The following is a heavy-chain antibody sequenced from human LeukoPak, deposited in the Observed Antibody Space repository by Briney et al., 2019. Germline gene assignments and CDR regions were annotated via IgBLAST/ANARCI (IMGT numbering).Heavy chain of an antibody. CDR1: GGTFSSYA. CDR2: IIPIFGTA. CDR3: ARDRGSHDAFDV. V-gene: IGHV1-69*05. D-gene: IGHD2-15*01. Sequence: GASVKVSCKASGGTFSSYAISWVRQAPGQGLEWMGGIIPIFGTANYAQKFQGRVTITTDESTSTAYMELSSLRSEDTAVYYCARDRGSHDAFDVWGQGTMVTVFS. J-gene: IGHJ3*01.